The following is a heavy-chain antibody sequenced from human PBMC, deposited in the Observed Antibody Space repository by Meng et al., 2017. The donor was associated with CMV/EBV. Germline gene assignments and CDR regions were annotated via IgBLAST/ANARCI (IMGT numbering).Heavy chain of an antibody. CDR1: GGSISSYN. Sequence: SETLSLTCTVSGGSISSYNWSWIRQPPGKGLEWIGYIYYSGSTNYNPSLKSRVTISVDTSKNQFSLKLSSVTAADTAVYYCARGEGHSGSYYFYFDYWGQGTLVTVSS. CDR3: ARGEGHSGSYYFYFDY. D-gene: IGHD1-26*01. CDR2: IYYSGST. V-gene: IGHV4-59*01. J-gene: IGHJ4*02.